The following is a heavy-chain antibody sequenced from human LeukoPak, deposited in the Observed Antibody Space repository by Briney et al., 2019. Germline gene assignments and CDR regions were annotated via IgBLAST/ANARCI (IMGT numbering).Heavy chain of an antibody. V-gene: IGHV3-48*04. CDR1: GFTFSSYS. CDR3: ARESRLLYCGGDCCAFDY. Sequence: GGSLRLSCAASGFTFSSYSMNWVRQAPGKGLEWVSYISSSSSTIYYADSVKGRFTISRDNAKNSLYLQMNSLRAEDTAVYYCARESRLLYCGGDCCAFDYWGQGTLVTVSS. J-gene: IGHJ4*02. CDR2: ISSSSSTI. D-gene: IGHD2-21*02.